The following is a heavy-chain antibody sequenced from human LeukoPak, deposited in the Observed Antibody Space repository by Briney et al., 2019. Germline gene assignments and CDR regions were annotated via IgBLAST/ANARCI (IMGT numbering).Heavy chain of an antibody. CDR3: ARVFYCSGGSCYSGPFDY. V-gene: IGHV3-74*01. CDR2: INTDGSST. J-gene: IGHJ4*02. Sequence: GGSLRLSCAASGFIFSKYWMHWVRQAPGKGLVWVSRINTDGSSTSYADSVKGRFTISRDNAKNTLYLQMNSLRAEDTAVYYSARVFYCSGGSCYSGPFDYWGQGTLVTVSS. D-gene: IGHD2-15*01. CDR1: GFIFSKYW.